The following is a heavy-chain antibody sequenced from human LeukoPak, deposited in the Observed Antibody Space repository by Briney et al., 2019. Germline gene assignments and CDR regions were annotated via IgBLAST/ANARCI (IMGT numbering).Heavy chain of an antibody. Sequence: PGGSLRLSCAASGFTFSNYAMHWVRQAPGKGLEWVALISYDGSNKYYADSVKGRFTISRDNSKNTLYLQMNSLRAEDTAVYYCARYPDGCKAFDSWGQGTLVTVSS. V-gene: IGHV3-30-3*01. CDR1: GFTFSNYA. CDR2: ISYDGSNK. D-gene: IGHD5-24*01. CDR3: ARYPDGCKAFDS. J-gene: IGHJ4*02.